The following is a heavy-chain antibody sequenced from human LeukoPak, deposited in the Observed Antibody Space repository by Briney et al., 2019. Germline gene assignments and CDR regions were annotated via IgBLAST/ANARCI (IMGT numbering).Heavy chain of an antibody. J-gene: IGHJ4*02. CDR3: ASLGYCSSTSCPHPDY. Sequence: PSETLSLTCTVSGGSISSSSYYWGWIRQPPGKGLEWIGSIYYSGSTYYNPSLKSRVTISVDTSKNQFSLKLSSVTAADTAVYYCASLGYCSSTSCPHPDYWGQGTLVTVSS. D-gene: IGHD2-2*01. CDR1: GGSISSSSYY. CDR2: IYYSGST. V-gene: IGHV4-39*01.